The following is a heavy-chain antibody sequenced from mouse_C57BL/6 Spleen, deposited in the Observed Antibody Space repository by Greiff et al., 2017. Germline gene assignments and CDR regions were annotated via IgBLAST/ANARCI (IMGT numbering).Heavy chain of an antibody. CDR1: GYTFTSYG. J-gene: IGHJ4*01. CDR3: ARYYGSSNYYAMDD. CDR2: IYPRSGNT. Sequence: QVQLQQSGAELARPGASVKLSCKASGYTFTSYGISWVKQRTGQGLEWIGEIYPRSGNTYYNEKFKGKATLTADKSSSTAYMELRSLTSEDSAVYVCARYYGSSNYYAMDDGGQGTSVTAAS. V-gene: IGHV1-81*01. D-gene: IGHD1-1*01.